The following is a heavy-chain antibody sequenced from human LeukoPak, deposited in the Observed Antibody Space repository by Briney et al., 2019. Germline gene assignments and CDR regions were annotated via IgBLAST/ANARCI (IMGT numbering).Heavy chain of an antibody. CDR3: ARSLITFGGVIAPFDY. Sequence: ASVKVSCKASGGTFSSYAISWVRQAPGQRLEWMGWINAGNGNTKYSQKFQGRVTITRDTSASTAYMELSSLRSEDTAVYYCARSLITFGGVIAPFDYWGQGTLVTVSS. CDR2: INAGNGNT. V-gene: IGHV1-3*01. J-gene: IGHJ4*02. CDR1: GGTFSSYA. D-gene: IGHD3-16*02.